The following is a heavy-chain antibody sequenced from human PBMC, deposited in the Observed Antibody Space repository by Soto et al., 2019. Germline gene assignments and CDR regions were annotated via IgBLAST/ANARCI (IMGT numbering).Heavy chain of an antibody. CDR2: INWNGGST. CDR3: ARGAFGTVTTYYFDY. V-gene: IGHV3-20*04. J-gene: IGHJ4*02. Sequence: EVQLVESGGGVVRPGGSLRLSCAASGFTFDDYGMSWVRQVPGKGLEWVSGINWNGGSTAYADSVKGRFTISRDNAKNSLYLQMNSLRAEDTALYYYARGAFGTVTTYYFDYWGQGTLVTVSS. D-gene: IGHD4-17*01. CDR1: GFTFDDYG.